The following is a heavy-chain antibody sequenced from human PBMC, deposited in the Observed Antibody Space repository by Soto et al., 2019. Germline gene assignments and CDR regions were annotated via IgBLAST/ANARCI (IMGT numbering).Heavy chain of an antibody. J-gene: IGHJ4*02. CDR2: IKSKTDGGTT. D-gene: IGHD1-1*01. V-gene: IGHV3-15*01. CDR1: GFTFSNAW. Sequence: GGSLRLSCAASGFTFSNAWMSWVRQAPGKGLEWVGRIKSKTDGGTTDYAAPVKGRFTISRDDSKNTLYLQMNSLKTEDTAVYYCTTERVELEIYEGGSPKIDYWGQGTLVTVS. CDR3: TTERVELEIYEGGSPKIDY.